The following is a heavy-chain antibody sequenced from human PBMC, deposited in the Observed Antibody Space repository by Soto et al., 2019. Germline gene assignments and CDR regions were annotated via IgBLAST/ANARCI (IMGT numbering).Heavy chain of an antibody. D-gene: IGHD3-22*01. CDR3: ATVPTYYYDPGY. CDR1: GYTLTELS. Sequence: VASVKVSCKVSGYTLTELSMHWVRQAPGKGLEWMGGFDPEDGETIYAQKFQGRVTMTEDTSTDTAYMELSSLRSEDTAVYYCATVPTYYYDPGYWGQGTLVTAPQ. CDR2: FDPEDGET. V-gene: IGHV1-24*01. J-gene: IGHJ4*02.